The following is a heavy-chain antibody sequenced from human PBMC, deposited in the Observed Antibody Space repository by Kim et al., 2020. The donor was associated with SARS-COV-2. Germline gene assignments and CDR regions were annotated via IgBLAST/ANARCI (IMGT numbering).Heavy chain of an antibody. CDR2: ITSSGSTI. Sequence: GGSLRLSCAASGFTFSNYEMNWVRQAPGKGLEWVSYITSSGSTIKYADSVKGRFTISRDNAKKSLYLQMNSLRAEDTALYYCAKKDVTSDAFDIWGQGTIVTVSA. CDR3: AKKDVTSDAFDI. J-gene: IGHJ3*02. D-gene: IGHD2-15*01. V-gene: IGHV3-48*03. CDR1: GFTFSNYE.